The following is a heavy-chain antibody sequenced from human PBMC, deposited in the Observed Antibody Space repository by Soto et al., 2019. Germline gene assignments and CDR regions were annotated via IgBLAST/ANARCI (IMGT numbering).Heavy chain of an antibody. D-gene: IGHD6-13*01. CDR3: ARGLGPAAGILVPFEP. J-gene: IGHJ5*02. CDR1: GGSFSGYY. V-gene: IGHV4-34*01. CDR2: INHSGST. Sequence: PSETLSLTCAVYGGSFSGYYWSRIRQPPGKGLEWIGEINHSGSTNYNPSLKSRVTISVDTSKNQFSLKLSSVTAADTAVYYCARGLGPAAGILVPFEPWGQGTLVTVS.